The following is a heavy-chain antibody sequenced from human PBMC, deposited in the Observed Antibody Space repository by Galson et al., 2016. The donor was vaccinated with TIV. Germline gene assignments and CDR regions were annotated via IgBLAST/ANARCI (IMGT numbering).Heavy chain of an antibody. CDR2: TYYRSTWYN. CDR3: ERGAPSVFGVIMTLDY. J-gene: IGHJ4*02. V-gene: IGHV6-1*01. D-gene: IGHD3-3*01. CDR1: GDSVSSTSAA. Sequence: CAISGDSVSSTSAAWNWIRQSPSRGLEWLGRTYYRSTWYNDYAASLNRRITINPDTSKNQFSLQLTSVTPEDAAVYYCERGAPSVFGVIMTLDYWGQGTLVTVSP.